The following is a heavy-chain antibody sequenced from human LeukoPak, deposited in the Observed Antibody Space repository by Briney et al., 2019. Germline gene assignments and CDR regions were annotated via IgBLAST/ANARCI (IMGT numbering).Heavy chain of an antibody. CDR1: GYTFTSYD. CDR2: INPNSGGT. CDR3: ARVHLGHSSGYYYFDY. Sequence: ASVKVSCKASGYTFTSYDINWVRQATGQGLEWMGWINPNSGGTNYAQKFQVRGTMTRDTSISTAYMELSRLRSDDTAVYYCARVHLGHSSGYYYFDYWGQGTLVTVSS. J-gene: IGHJ4*02. V-gene: IGHV1-2*02. D-gene: IGHD3-22*01.